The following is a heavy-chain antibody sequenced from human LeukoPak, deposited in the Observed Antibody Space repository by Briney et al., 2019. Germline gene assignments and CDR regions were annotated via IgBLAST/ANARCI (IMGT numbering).Heavy chain of an antibody. CDR1: GFTFNTYA. Sequence: GESLRLSCAASGFTFNTYALHWVRQAPGKGLEWVAVISYLGSNEYYGDSVKGRFTISRDNSENTLYLQMHSLRAEDTAVYYCARDPQCSDGRLLLRGGQFYFLGQGTLVTVSS. D-gene: IGHD2-15*01. V-gene: IGHV3-30*04. CDR3: ARDPQCSDGRLLLRGGQFYF. CDR2: ISYLGSNE. J-gene: IGHJ4*02.